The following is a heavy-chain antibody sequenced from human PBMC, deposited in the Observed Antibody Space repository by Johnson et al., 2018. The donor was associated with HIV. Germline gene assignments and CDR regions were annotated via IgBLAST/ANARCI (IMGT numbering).Heavy chain of an antibody. Sequence: VQLVESGGGVERPGGSLRLSCAASGFTFDDYGMGWVRQAPGKGLEWVSGINWNGGRTGYADSVKGRFTISRDNAKNSLYLQMDSLRAEDTAVYYCARKGDAFDIWGQGTMVIVSS. CDR1: GFTFDDYG. CDR2: INWNGGRT. J-gene: IGHJ3*02. CDR3: ARKGDAFDI. V-gene: IGHV3-20*04.